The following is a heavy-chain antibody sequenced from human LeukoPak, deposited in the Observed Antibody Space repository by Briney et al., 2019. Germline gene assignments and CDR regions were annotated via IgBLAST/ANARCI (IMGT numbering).Heavy chain of an antibody. CDR2: IKQDGSEK. CDR3: ARGPPSTRYCSSTSCYLVY. V-gene: IGHV3-7*03. J-gene: IGHJ4*02. Sequence: GRSLRLSCAASGFTFSSYWMSWVRQAPGKGLEWVANIKQDGSEKYYVDSVKGRFTISRDNAKNSLYLQMNSLRAEDTAVYYCARGPPSTRYCSSTSCYLVYWGQGTLVTVSS. D-gene: IGHD2-2*01. CDR1: GFTFSSYW.